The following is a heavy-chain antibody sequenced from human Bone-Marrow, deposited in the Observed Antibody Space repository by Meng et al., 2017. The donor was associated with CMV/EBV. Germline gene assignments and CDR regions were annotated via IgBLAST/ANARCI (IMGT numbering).Heavy chain of an antibody. CDR1: GFTFSSYA. D-gene: IGHD2-2*02. Sequence: GGSLRLSCAASGFTFSSYAMSWVRQAPGKGLEWVSAISGSGGSTYYADSVKGRFNISRDNSENILYLQMGGLRAEDTAIYWCAGGGTYCSSSTCYNSWGQGTLVTVSS. V-gene: IGHV3-23*01. J-gene: IGHJ4*02. CDR2: ISGSGGST. CDR3: AGGGTYCSSSTCYNS.